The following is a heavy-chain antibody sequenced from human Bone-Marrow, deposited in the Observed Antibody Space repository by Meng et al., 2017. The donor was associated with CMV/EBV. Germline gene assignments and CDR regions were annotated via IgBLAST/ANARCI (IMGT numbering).Heavy chain of an antibody. CDR2: INPSGGST. CDR3: ARTLRFAESLGG. J-gene: IGHJ4*02. CDR1: GYTFTSYY. D-gene: IGHD3-10*01. Sequence: ASVKVSCKASGYTFTSYYIHWVRQAPGQGLEWMGIINPSGGSTSYAQKFQGRVTMTRDTSTSTVYMELSSLRSEDTAVYYCARTLRFAESLGGWGQGTLVTVSS. V-gene: IGHV1-46*01.